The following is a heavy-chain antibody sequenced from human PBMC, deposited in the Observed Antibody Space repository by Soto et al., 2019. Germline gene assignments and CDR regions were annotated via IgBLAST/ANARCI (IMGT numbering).Heavy chain of an antibody. J-gene: IGHJ4*02. V-gene: IGHV3-23*01. CDR1: GFTFSNYA. CDR3: AKVPFDGQPYDCDY. Sequence: EVQLLESGGGLVHPGESLRLSCAGSGFTFSNYAMNWVRQAPGKGLEWVSGISGGSVSTYYADSVRGRFTISRDNSKNMMYLQMNSLRAEDTALYYCAKVPFDGQPYDCDYWGLGTLVTGSS. D-gene: IGHD2-2*01. CDR2: ISGGSVST.